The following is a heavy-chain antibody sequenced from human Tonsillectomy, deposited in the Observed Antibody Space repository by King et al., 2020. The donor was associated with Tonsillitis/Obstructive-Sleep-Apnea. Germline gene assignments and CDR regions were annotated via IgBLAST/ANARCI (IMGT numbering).Heavy chain of an antibody. CDR1: EFTFGNYA. J-gene: IGHJ3*02. CDR2: ISASGGTT. D-gene: IGHD2-2*02. V-gene: IGHV3-23*04. Sequence: DVQLVESGGGLVQPGGSLRLSCAASEFTFGNYAMSWVRQAPGRGLEWVSGISASGGTTYYADSVKGRFTISRDNSRNTLYLEMNSLRADDTAVYYCAKRRDYCSSTSCYTLGAFDIWGQGTMVTVSS. CDR3: AKRRDYCSSTSCYTLGAFDI.